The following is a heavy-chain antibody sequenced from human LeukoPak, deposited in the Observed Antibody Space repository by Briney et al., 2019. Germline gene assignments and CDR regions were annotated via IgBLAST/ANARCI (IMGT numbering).Heavy chain of an antibody. CDR2: IIPIFGTT. CDR3: ASVAVRSGWYFDL. Sequence: GASVKVSCKASGGTFRSYAISWVRQAPGQGLEWMGGIIPIFGTTNYAQKFQGRVTMTRDMSTSTVYMELSSLRSEDTAVYYCASVAVRSGWYFDLWGRGTLVTVSS. V-gene: IGHV1-69*05. CDR1: GGTFRSYA. J-gene: IGHJ2*01.